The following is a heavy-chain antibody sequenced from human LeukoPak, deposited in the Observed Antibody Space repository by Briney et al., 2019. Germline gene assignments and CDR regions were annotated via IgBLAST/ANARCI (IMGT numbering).Heavy chain of an antibody. CDR2: ISGSGGST. CDR1: GFTFSSYA. D-gene: IGHD3-16*01. Sequence: GGSLRLSCAASGFTFSSYAMSWVRQAPGKGLEWVSAISGSGGSTYYADSVKGRFTISRDNAKNTLYLQMNSLRVEDTAVYYCARPSFGAHWYFDLWGRGTLVTVSS. J-gene: IGHJ2*01. V-gene: IGHV3-23*01. CDR3: ARPSFGAHWYFDL.